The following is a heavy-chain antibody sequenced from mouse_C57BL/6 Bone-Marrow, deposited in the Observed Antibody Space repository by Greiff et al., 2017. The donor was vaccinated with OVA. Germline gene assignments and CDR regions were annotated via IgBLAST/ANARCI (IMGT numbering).Heavy chain of an antibody. D-gene: IGHD2-4*01. CDR3: ARCPYDYEDWYFDV. Sequence: VQLQQSGAELVRPGTSVKMSCKASGYTFPNYWIGWAKQRPGHGLEWIGDIYTGGGYTNNNEKFKGKATLTADKSSSTAYMQFSSLTSEDSAIYYCARCPYDYEDWYFDVWGTGTTITVSS. J-gene: IGHJ1*03. CDR1: GYTFPNYW. V-gene: IGHV1-63*01. CDR2: IYTGGGYT.